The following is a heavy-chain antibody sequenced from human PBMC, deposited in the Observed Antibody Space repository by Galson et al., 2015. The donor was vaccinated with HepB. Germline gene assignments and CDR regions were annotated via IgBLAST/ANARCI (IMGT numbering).Heavy chain of an antibody. D-gene: IGHD6-13*01. J-gene: IGHJ6*02. CDR3: AREGYSSLYYYYGMDV. V-gene: IGHV1-18*04. CDR2: ISAYNGNT. Sequence: SVKVSCKASGYTFTSYGISWVRQAPGQGLEWMGWISAYNGNTNYAQKLQGRVTMTTDTSTSTAYMELRSLRSDDTAVYYCAREGYSSLYYYYGMDVWGQGTTVTVSS. CDR1: GYTFTSYG.